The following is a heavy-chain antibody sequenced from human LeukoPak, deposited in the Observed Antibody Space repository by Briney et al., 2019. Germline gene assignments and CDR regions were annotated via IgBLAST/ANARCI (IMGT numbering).Heavy chain of an antibody. D-gene: IGHD3-3*01. V-gene: IGHV1-2*02. CDR3: ARRYDFWSGSFDY. J-gene: IGHJ4*02. CDR2: INPNSGGT. CDR1: GYTFTGYY. Sequence: ASVKVSCKASGYTFTGYYMHWVRQAPGQGLEWMGWINPNSGGTNYAQKFQGRVTMTRDTSISTAYMELSRLRSDDTAVYYCARRYDFWSGSFDYWGQGTLVTVSS.